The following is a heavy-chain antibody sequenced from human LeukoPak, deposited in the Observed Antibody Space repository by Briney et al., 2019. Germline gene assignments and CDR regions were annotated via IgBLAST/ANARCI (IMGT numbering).Heavy chain of an antibody. CDR2: IDPSDSYT. V-gene: IGHV5-10-1*01. J-gene: IGHJ4*02. CDR3: ARQGYTRSSYDF. CDR1: GYTFPSFW. D-gene: IGHD6-6*01. Sequence: GESLKISCKGPGYTFPSFWITWVRQRPGKGLEWMGMIDPSDSYTSYSPSFQGHVTISADKSITTAYLQWSSLKASDTALYYCARQGYTRSSYDFWGQGTLVTVSS.